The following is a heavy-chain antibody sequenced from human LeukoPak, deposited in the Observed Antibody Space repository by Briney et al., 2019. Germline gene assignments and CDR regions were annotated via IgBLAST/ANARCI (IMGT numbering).Heavy chain of an antibody. D-gene: IGHD2-15*01. CDR3: ARDIVVVVAATTQPFDY. V-gene: IGHV3-23*01. CDR1: GFTFSSYA. Sequence: GGSLRLSCAASGFTFSSYAMSWVRQAPGKGLEWVSAISGSGGSTYYADSVKGRFTISRDNSKNTLYLQMNSLRAEDTAVYYCARDIVVVVAATTQPFDYWGQGTLVTVSS. CDR2: ISGSGGST. J-gene: IGHJ4*02.